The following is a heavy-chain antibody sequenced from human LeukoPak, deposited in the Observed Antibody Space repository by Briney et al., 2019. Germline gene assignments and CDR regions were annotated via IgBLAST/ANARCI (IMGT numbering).Heavy chain of an antibody. CDR3: ARPVTSARGRDFHD. CDR2: IWPSDSDT. CDR1: GYNFKSHW. D-gene: IGHD3-16*01. Sequence: GESLKISCQGSGYNFKSHWIGWVRQVPGKGLEWMGIIWPSDSDTKYSPSFQGQVTFSADTSINTAYLRWSSLKASDTAMYYCARPVTSARGRDFHDWGQGTLVTVSS. J-gene: IGHJ4*02. V-gene: IGHV5-51*01.